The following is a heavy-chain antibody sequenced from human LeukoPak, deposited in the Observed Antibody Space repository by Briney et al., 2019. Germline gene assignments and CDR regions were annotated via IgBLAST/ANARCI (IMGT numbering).Heavy chain of an antibody. J-gene: IGHJ6*02. CDR2: IYSAGGT. Sequence: PGGSLRLSCAASGFTVSSNYMTWVRQAPGKGLEWVSLIYSAGGTYYTDSVKGRFTISRHSSKNTLYLQMNSLRGGDTAVYYCARFLGRITISGVVPYGMDVWGQGTTVTVSS. D-gene: IGHD3-3*01. V-gene: IGHV3-53*04. CDR3: ARFLGRITISGVVPYGMDV. CDR1: GFTVSSNY.